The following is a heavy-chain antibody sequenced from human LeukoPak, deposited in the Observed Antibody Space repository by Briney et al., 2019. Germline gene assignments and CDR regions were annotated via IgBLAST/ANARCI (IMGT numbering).Heavy chain of an antibody. J-gene: IGHJ5*02. CDR1: GGSISSGSYY. V-gene: IGHV4-61*02. CDR2: IYTSGST. D-gene: IGHD6-13*01. Sequence: SETLSLTCTVSGGSISSGSYYWSWIRQPAGKGLEWIGRIYTSGSTNYNPSLKSRVTISVDTSKNQFSLKLSSVTAADTAVYYCARGDSSSWYLRTYNWFDPWGQGTLVTVSS. CDR3: ARGDSSSWYLRTYNWFDP.